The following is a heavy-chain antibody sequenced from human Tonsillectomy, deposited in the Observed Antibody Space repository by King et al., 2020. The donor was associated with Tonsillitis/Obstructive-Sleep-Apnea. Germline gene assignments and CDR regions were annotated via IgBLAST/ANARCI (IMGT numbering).Heavy chain of an antibody. V-gene: IGHV3-11*01. J-gene: IGHJ3*02. CDR1: GFTFSDYY. D-gene: IGHD3-22*01. Sequence: VQLVESGGGLVKPGGSLRLSCAASGFTFSDYYMSWIRQAPGKGLEWVSYISRSGSTIYYADSVKGRFTISRDNAKNSLYLQMNSLRAEDTAVYYCARDPDSSGYYHNPDAFDIWGQGTMVTVSS. CDR3: ARDPDSSGYYHNPDAFDI. CDR2: ISRSGSTI.